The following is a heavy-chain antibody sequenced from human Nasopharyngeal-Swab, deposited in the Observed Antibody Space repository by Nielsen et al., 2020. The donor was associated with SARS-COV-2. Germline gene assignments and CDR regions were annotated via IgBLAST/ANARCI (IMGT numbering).Heavy chain of an antibody. J-gene: IGHJ5*02. Sequence: SETLSLTCTVSGGSISSYYWSWIRQPPGKGLEWIGSIYYSCSANYDPSLKSRVTISVDTSKNQFSLKLSSVTAADTAVYYCARGINYDFWSGYYRISYNWFDPWGQGTLVTVSS. D-gene: IGHD3-3*01. CDR3: ARGINYDFWSGYYRISYNWFDP. CDR2: IYYSCSA. CDR1: GGSISSYY. V-gene: IGHV4-59*01.